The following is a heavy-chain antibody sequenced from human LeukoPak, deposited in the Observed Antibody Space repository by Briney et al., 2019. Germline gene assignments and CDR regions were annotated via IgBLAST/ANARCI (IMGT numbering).Heavy chain of an antibody. CDR3: ATVPEVVVDARVY. CDR1: GFTFSSYS. J-gene: IGHJ4*02. Sequence: GGPLSLSCGASGFTFSSYSMNWVRQAPGKGLEWVSSISSSSNYIYYADSVKCRFTISRDNAKNSLYLQMNSLRAEDTAVYYCATVPEVVVDARVYWGQGTLVTVSS. D-gene: IGHD2-15*01. V-gene: IGHV3-21*01. CDR2: ISSSSNYI.